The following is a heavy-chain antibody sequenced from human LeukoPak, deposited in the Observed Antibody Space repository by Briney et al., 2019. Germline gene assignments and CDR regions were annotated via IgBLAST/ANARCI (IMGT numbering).Heavy chain of an antibody. V-gene: IGHV3-30-3*01. CDR2: ISYDGSNK. Sequence: GGSLRLSCAASGFTFSSYAMHWVRQAPGKGLEWVAVISYDGSNKYYADSVKGRFTISRDNSKNTLYLQMNSLRAEDTAVYYCARGEQLVSPFDYWSQGTLVTVSS. CDR3: ARGEQLVSPFDY. D-gene: IGHD6-13*01. CDR1: GFTFSSYA. J-gene: IGHJ4*02.